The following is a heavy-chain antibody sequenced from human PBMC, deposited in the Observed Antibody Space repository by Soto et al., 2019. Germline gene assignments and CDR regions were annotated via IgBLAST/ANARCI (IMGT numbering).Heavy chain of an antibody. D-gene: IGHD3-16*02. J-gene: IGHJ4*02. CDR3: AREVAEAVITFGGVIAD. Sequence: GGSLRLSCAASGFTVSSNYMSWVRQAPGKGLEWVSVIYSGGSTYYADSVKGRFTISRHNSKNTLYLQMNSLRAEDTAVYYCAREVAEAVITFGGVIADWGQGTLVTVSS. CDR2: IYSGGST. V-gene: IGHV3-53*04. CDR1: GFTVSSNY.